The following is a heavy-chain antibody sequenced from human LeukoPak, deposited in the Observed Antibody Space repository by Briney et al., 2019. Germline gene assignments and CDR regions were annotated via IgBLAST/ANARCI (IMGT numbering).Heavy chain of an antibody. D-gene: IGHD3-10*01. CDR1: GYTFTGYY. V-gene: IGHV1-2*02. Sequence: ASVKVSCKASGYTFTGYYMHWVRQAPGQGLEWMGWINPNSGGTNYAQKFQGRVTMTRDTSISTAYMELSRLRSDDTAVYYCARDGFTMVRGGNNWFDPWGQGTLVTVSS. CDR3: ARDGFTMVRGGNNWFDP. CDR2: INPNSGGT. J-gene: IGHJ5*02.